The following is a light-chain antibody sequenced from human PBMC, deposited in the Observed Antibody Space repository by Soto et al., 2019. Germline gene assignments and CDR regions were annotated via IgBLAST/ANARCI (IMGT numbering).Light chain of an antibody. J-gene: IGLJ1*01. V-gene: IGLV2-8*01. CDR1: SSDVDGYNY. CDR2: EVS. Sequence: SVLTQPPSASGSPGQSVTISCTGTSSDVDGYNYVSWYQQHPGKAPKLVIYEVSKRPSGFPDRFSGSKSGNTASLTVSGLQAEDEADYYCSSYTGSNNFDVFGTGTKVTVL. CDR3: SSYTGSNNFDV.